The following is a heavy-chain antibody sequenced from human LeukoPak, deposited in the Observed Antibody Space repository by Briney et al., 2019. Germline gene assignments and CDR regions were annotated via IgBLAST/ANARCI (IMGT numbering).Heavy chain of an antibody. D-gene: IGHD2-2*01. CDR3: AKGQLRMAAEFDY. V-gene: IGHV3-9*01. CDR2: ISWNSGSI. Sequence: GGSLRLSCAASGFTFDDYAMHWVRQAPGKGLEWVSGISWNSGSIGYADSVKGRFTISRDNAKNSLYLQMNSLRAEDTALYHCAKGQLRMAAEFDYWGQGTLVTVSS. CDR1: GFTFDDYA. J-gene: IGHJ4*02.